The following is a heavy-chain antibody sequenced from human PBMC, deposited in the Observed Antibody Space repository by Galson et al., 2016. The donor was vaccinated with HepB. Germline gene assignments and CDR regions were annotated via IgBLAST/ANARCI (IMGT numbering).Heavy chain of an antibody. J-gene: IGHJ3*01. CDR2: ISDSGHTI. D-gene: IGHD3-10*01. CDR3: ARTRRDRYYYGSGTFTNAFDL. Sequence: LEWVSYISDSGHTIYYADPVRGRFTISRDNAKSSVNLQMNSLRAEDTAVYFCARTRRDRYYYGSGTFTNAFDLWGQGTVVSVSS. V-gene: IGHV3-48*03.